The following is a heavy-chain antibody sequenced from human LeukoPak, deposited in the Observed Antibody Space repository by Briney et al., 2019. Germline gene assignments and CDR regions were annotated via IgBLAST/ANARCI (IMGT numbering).Heavy chain of an antibody. V-gene: IGHV5-51*01. CDR3: ARHHGSRSYWYFDL. CDR2: IYPGDSKT. CDR1: GYSFTSYW. Sequence: GESLKISCKGSGYSFTSYWIAWVRQMPGKGLEWMGIIYPGDSKTRYSPSFQGQVTISADKSISTAYLRWSSLKASDTAMYYCARHHGSRSYWYFDLWGRGTLVTVSS. D-gene: IGHD3-10*01. J-gene: IGHJ2*01.